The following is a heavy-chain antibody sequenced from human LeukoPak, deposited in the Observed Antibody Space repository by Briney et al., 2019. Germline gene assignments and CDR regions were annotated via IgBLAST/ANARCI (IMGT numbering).Heavy chain of an antibody. J-gene: IGHJ6*03. V-gene: IGHV4-39*07. Sequence: PSGALPLPCSGSGGSIISGGYYGGWIRQPPGEGLEGIGIIYYSGSTYYNPCLKSRVNISVDTSTTQFSLTLSSVPAPDTAVYYCARVIYVEMIEYYYYYMDVWGKGTTVTVSS. CDR2: IYYSGST. CDR1: GGSIISGGYY. D-gene: IGHD5-24*01. CDR3: ARVIYVEMIEYYYYYMDV.